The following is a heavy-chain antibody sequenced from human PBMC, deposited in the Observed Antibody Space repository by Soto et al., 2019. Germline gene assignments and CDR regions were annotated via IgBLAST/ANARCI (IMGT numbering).Heavy chain of an antibody. J-gene: IGHJ6*03. V-gene: IGHV3-9*01. CDR1: GFTFDDYA. Sequence: GGSLRLSCAASGFTFDDYAMHWVRQAPGKGLEWVSGISWNSGSIGYADSVKGRFTISRDNAKNSLYLQMNSLRAEDTALYYCAKGSNWNKRRSDYYYYMDVWGKGTTVTVSS. CDR2: ISWNSGSI. CDR3: AKGSNWNKRRSDYYYYMDV. D-gene: IGHD1-1*01.